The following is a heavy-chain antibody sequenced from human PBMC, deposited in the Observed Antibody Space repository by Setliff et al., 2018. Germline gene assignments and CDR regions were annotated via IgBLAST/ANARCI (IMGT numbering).Heavy chain of an antibody. J-gene: IGHJ4*02. CDR1: GFTFSSYS. CDR3: AAARITIFGVVTPLDY. V-gene: IGHV3-21*01. Sequence: GGSLRLSCAASGFTFSSYSMNWVRQAPGKGLEWVSSISSSSSYIYYADSVEGRFTISRDNAKNSLYLQMNSLRAEDTAVYYCAAARITIFGVVTPLDYWGQGTLVTVSS. D-gene: IGHD3-3*01. CDR2: ISSSSSYI.